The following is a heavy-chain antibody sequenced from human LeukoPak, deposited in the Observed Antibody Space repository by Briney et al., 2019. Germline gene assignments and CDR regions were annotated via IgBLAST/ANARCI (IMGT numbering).Heavy chain of an antibody. CDR1: GGSFSGYY. CDR3: ARLLGGDYVWFDP. V-gene: IGHV4-34*01. Sequence: PSETLSLTCAVYGGSFSGYYWSWIRQPPGKGLEWIGEINHSGSTNYNPSLKSRVTISVDTSKNQFSLKLSSVTAADTAVYYCARLLGGDYVWFDPWGQGTPVTVSS. D-gene: IGHD4-17*01. CDR2: INHSGST. J-gene: IGHJ5*02.